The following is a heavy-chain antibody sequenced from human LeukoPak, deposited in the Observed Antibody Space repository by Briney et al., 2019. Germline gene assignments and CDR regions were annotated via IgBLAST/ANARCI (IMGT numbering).Heavy chain of an antibody. Sequence: GGSLRLSCAASGFTFSSYGIHWVRQAPGKGLEWVAFTRYDGSNNYYADSVKGRFTISRDNSKNTLYLQMNSLRAEDTAVYYCAKDTVKVTTIRRVPHYMDVWGKGTTVTISS. CDR3: AKDTVKVTTIRRVPHYMDV. J-gene: IGHJ6*03. D-gene: IGHD5-12*01. CDR1: GFTFSSYG. CDR2: TRYDGSNN. V-gene: IGHV3-30*02.